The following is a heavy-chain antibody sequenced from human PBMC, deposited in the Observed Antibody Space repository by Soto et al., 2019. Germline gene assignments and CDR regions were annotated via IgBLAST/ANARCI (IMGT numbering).Heavy chain of an antibody. CDR1: GVSISSHDW. CDR2: GHQNGNA. D-gene: IGHD5-18*01. CDR3: ATRDTGRVY. J-gene: IGHJ4*02. Sequence: QVQLQESGPGLVQPSGTLSLTCAVSGVSISSHDWWTWVRQTPGKGLAWIGEGHQNGNAQYNSSLESLVTISLNKSKIQLSLQLTFVTVADTAVYYCATRDTGRVYWGQGTLVSVSS. V-gene: IGHV4-4*02.